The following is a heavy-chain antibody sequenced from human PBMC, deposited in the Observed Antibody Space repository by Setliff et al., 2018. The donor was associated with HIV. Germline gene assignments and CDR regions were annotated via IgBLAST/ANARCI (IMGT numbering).Heavy chain of an antibody. V-gene: IGHV4-59*10. D-gene: IGHD5-12*01. CDR3: ARWGDGYNSYDA. Sequence: SETLSLTCAVYTESLTRYDWAWIRQPPGKGLEWIGTIYYDGSTIYDPSLRSRVTMSVDTSKNQFSLKLSSVTAADTAVYYCARWGDGYNSYDAWGQGTTVTVSS. J-gene: IGHJ6*02. CDR2: IYYDGST. CDR1: TESLTRYD.